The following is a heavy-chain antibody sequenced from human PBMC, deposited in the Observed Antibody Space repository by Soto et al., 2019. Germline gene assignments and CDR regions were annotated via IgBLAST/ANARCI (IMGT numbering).Heavy chain of an antibody. CDR3: AKCAVLSATSGGWCNWFGP. CDR1: EFTFRNYA. CDR2: IGASGAGT. J-gene: IGHJ5*02. D-gene: IGHD2-21*01. Sequence: EVQLLESGGGLVQPGGSLRLSCTASEFTFRNYAMSWVRQAPGKGLEWVSAIGASGAGTHYSDSVKGRFTISRDNSKNTVYVQMKSLRAEDTGVYYCAKCAVLSATSGGWCNWFGPWGQGTLVTVSS. V-gene: IGHV3-23*01.